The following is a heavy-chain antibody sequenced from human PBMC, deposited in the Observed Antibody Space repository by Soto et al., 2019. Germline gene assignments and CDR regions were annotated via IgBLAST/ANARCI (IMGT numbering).Heavy chain of an antibody. D-gene: IGHD2-15*01. CDR2: ISYGGNT. Sequence: SETLSLTYIMYSASTSNYYWSWIRQSPGKGLEWIGYISYGGNTNYNPSLKSRVTISVDTSKDQLSLKVTSVTAADTAMYYCACLRGKRGSPIDYWGQGTQVTVSS. CDR1: SASTSNYY. V-gene: IGHV4-59*01. CDR3: ACLRGKRGSPIDY. J-gene: IGHJ4*02.